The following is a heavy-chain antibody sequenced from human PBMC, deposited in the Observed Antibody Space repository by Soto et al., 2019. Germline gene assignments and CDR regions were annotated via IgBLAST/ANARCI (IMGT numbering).Heavy chain of an antibody. Sequence: QVQLVESGGGAVHPGRSLTVSCAASGFTFSSSAMHWVRQAPGKGLEWVAVISSDGNNKFYADFVEGRFSISRDNSKNKLSLQVNSLTTEDTAVYYCARAFSTSTFFIDSWGRGTPVTVSS. J-gene: IGHJ5*01. CDR3: ARAFSTSTFFIDS. V-gene: IGHV3-30-3*01. D-gene: IGHD2-2*01. CDR2: ISSDGNNK. CDR1: GFTFSSSA.